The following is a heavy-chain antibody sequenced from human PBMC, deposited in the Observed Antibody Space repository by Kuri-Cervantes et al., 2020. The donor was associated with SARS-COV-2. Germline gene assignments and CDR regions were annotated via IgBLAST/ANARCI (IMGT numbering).Heavy chain of an antibody. D-gene: IGHD6-19*01. V-gene: IGHV3-30-3*01. J-gene: IGHJ6*03. Sequence: GESLKISCAVSGFTFSNYAVHWVRQAPGKGLEWVAFISYDGTNRDYADSVKGRFTISRDNSKNTLYLQMNSLRAEDTAVYYCARDLVVSSGWDYYMDVWGKGTTVTVSS. CDR1: GFTFSNYA. CDR3: ARDLVVSSGWDYYMDV. CDR2: ISYDGTNR.